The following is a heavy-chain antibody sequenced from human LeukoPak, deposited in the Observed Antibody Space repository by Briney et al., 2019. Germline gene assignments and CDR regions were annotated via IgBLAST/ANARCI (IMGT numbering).Heavy chain of an antibody. CDR1: GFTFSSYA. V-gene: IGHV3-23*01. CDR3: AEWNSVYWYFDL. J-gene: IGHJ2*01. Sequence: PGGSLRLSCAASGFTFSSYAMSWVRQFPGKGLEWVSSISGSGGSTYYADSVKGRFTISRDNSKNTLYLQMNSLRAEDTALYYCAEWNSVYWYFDLWGRGTLVTVSS. CDR2: ISGSGGST. D-gene: IGHD1-1*01.